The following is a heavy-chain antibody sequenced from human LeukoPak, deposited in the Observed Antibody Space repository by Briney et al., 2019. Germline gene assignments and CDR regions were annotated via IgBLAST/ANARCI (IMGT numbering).Heavy chain of an antibody. CDR2: MNPNSGNT. Sequence: ASVKVSCKASGYTFTSYDINWGRQATGQGLEWMGWMNPNSGNTAYAQKFQGRVTMSRDTSISTAYMELSSLRSEDTAVYYCARLPKYSRPLDYWGQGTLVTVSS. CDR3: ARLPKYSRPLDY. CDR1: GYTFTSYD. J-gene: IGHJ4*02. V-gene: IGHV1-8*01. D-gene: IGHD6-6*01.